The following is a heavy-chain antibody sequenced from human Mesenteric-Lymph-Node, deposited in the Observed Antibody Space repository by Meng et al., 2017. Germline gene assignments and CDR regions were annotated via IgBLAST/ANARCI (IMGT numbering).Heavy chain of an antibody. Sequence: GESLKISCAASGFTFSSYEMNWVRQAPGKGLEWVSYISSSGSTIYYADSVKGRFTISRDNAKNSLYLQMNSLRAEDTAVYYCARDITMVRGVITLDYYYGMDVWGQGTTVTVSS. J-gene: IGHJ6*02. CDR3: ARDITMVRGVITLDYYYGMDV. CDR1: GFTFSSYE. D-gene: IGHD3-10*01. V-gene: IGHV3-48*03. CDR2: ISSSGSTI.